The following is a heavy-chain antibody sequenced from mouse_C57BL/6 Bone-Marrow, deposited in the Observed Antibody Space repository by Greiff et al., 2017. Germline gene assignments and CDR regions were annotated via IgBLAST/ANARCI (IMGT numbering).Heavy chain of an antibody. Sequence: EVKLMESGGDLVKPGGSLKLSCAASGFTFSSYGMSWVRQTPDKRLEWVATISSGGSYTYYPDSVKGRFTISRNNAKHTLYMQLSSLKSEDTAMYYCARQRPHGYYGSSTGAYWGKGTLVTVSA. D-gene: IGHD1-1*01. CDR3: ARQRPHGYYGSSTGAY. J-gene: IGHJ3*01. CDR1: GFTFSSYG. CDR2: ISSGGSYT. V-gene: IGHV5-6*01.